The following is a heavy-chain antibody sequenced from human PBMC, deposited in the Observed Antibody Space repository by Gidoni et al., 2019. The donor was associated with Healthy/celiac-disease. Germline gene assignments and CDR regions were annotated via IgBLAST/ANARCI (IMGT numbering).Heavy chain of an antibody. D-gene: IGHD1-26*01. Sequence: QVQLVESGGGVVQPGRSLRLSCAASGFPFSSYAMHWVRPAPGKGLEWVAVISYDGSNKYYADSVKGRFTISRDNSKNTLYLQMNSLRAEDTAVYYCARDVRGRLAAFDYWGQGTLVTVSS. J-gene: IGHJ4*02. CDR1: GFPFSSYA. V-gene: IGHV3-30-3*01. CDR3: ARDVRGRLAAFDY. CDR2: ISYDGSNK.